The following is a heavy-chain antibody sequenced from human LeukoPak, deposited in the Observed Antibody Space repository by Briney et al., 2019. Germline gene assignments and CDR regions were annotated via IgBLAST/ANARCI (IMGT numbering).Heavy chain of an antibody. CDR1: GYTFTSSY. D-gene: IGHD2-2*02. Sequence: GASVKVSCTASGYTFTSSYMHWVRQAPGQGLEWMGIINPSGGSTSYAQKFQGRVTMTRDTSTSPVYMELSSLRSEDTAVYYCARDGAYCSSTSCDTVDAFDIWGQGTMVTVSS. V-gene: IGHV1-46*03. J-gene: IGHJ3*02. CDR3: ARDGAYCSSTSCDTVDAFDI. CDR2: INPSGGST.